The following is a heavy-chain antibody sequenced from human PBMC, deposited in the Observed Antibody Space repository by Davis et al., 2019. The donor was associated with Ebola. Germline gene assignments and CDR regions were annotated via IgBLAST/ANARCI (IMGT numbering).Heavy chain of an antibody. J-gene: IGHJ6*02. CDR2: ISTYNGNT. V-gene: IGHV1-18*04. D-gene: IGHD6-13*01. CDR3: ARMAAAGTKLDV. Sequence: AASVKVSCKASGYTFTSYGISWVRQAPRQGLEWMGWISTYNGNTNFAQKRQGRVTMTTDTSTSSAYMELRSLRSDDTAVYYCARMAAAGTKLDVWGQGTTVTVSS. CDR1: GYTFTSYG.